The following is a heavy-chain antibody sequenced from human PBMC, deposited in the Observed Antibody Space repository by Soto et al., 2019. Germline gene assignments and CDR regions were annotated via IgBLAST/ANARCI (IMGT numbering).Heavy chain of an antibody. D-gene: IGHD5-18*01. CDR2: ISYDGSNK. J-gene: IGHJ4*02. V-gene: IGHV3-30*03. CDR3: ARGGGYSYH. CDR1: GFTFSSYG. Sequence: QVQLVESGGGVVQPGRSLRLSCAASGFTFSSYGMHWVRQAPGKGLEWVAVISYDGSNKYYADSVKGRFTISRDNSKNTLYLQMNSLRAEDTAVYYCARGGGYSYHWGQGTLVTVSS.